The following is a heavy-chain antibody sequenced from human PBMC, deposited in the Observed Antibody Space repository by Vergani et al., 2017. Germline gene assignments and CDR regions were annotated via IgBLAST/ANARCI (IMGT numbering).Heavy chain of an antibody. D-gene: IGHD2-2*02. V-gene: IGHV6-1*01. CDR1: GDSVPSNSAA. J-gene: IGHJ4*02. CDR3: ARGLYPATAIGEYYFDY. CDR2: TYYRSKWYN. Sequence: QVQLQQSGPGLVKPSQTLSLTCAISGDSVPSNSAAWNWIRQSPSRGLEWLGRTYYRSKWYNDYAVSVKSRITINPDTSKNQFSLQLNSVTPEDTAVYYCARGLYPATAIGEYYFDYWGQGTLVTVSS.